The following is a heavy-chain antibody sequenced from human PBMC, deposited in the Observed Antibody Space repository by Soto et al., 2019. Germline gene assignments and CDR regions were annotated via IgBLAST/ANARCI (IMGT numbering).Heavy chain of an antibody. J-gene: IGHJ4*02. CDR1: GYTFTTQP. CDR2: INPGNGNT. CDR3: ASRPGLEGGPFDF. V-gene: IGHV1-3*01. D-gene: IGHD3-16*01. Sequence: QVQLVQSGAEVKEPGASVKVSCKASGYTFTTQPIHWVRQAPGQRLEWMGWINPGNGNTEYSQKFRGRVIITRDTSASTASMELSSLRSEDAAVYYCASRPGLEGGPFDFWGQGTLVTVSS.